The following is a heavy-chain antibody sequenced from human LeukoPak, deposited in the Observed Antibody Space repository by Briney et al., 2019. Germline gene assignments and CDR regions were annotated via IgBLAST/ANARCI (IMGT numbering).Heavy chain of an antibody. CDR1: GGSISSSY. CDR3: ARGLRDSGSYYGYFDY. D-gene: IGHD1-26*01. V-gene: IGHV4-59*01. CDR2: IYYSGST. Sequence: NTSETLSLTCTISGGSISSSYWSWIRQPPGKGLEWIEYIYYSGSTNYNPSLKSRVTISVDTSENQFSLKLSSVTAADTAVYYCARGLRDSGSYYGYFDYWGQGTLVTVSS. J-gene: IGHJ4*02.